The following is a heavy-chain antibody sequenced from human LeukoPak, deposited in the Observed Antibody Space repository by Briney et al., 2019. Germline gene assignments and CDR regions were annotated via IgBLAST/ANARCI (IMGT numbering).Heavy chain of an antibody. Sequence: GGSLRLSCAASGFTFSSYSMNWVRQAPGKGLEWVSSISSSSSYIYYADSVKGRYTISRDNAKNSLYLQMNSLRAEDTAVYYCARERYYDSSGYYDFDIWGQGTMVTVSS. J-gene: IGHJ3*02. CDR2: ISSSSSYI. V-gene: IGHV3-21*01. D-gene: IGHD3-22*01. CDR3: ARERYYDSSGYYDFDI. CDR1: GFTFSSYS.